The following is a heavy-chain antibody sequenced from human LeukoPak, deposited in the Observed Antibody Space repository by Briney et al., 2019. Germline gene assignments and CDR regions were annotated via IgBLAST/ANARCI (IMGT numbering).Heavy chain of an antibody. D-gene: IGHD1-26*01. Sequence: GESLKISCKGSGSSFTTYWIGWVRQMHGKGLEWMGIIYPGDSDTRYSPSFQGQVTISADKSISTAYLQWNSLKGSDTAMYFCARRGGSLNYFDNWGQGTLVTVSS. CDR1: GSSFTTYW. V-gene: IGHV5-51*01. J-gene: IGHJ4*02. CDR3: ARRGGSLNYFDN. CDR2: IYPGDSDT.